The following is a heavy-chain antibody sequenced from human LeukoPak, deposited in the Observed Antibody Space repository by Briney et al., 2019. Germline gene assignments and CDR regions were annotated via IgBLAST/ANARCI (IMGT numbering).Heavy chain of an antibody. D-gene: IGHD3-22*01. CDR1: GYTFTSYG. J-gene: IGHJ4*02. Sequence: ASVKVSCKASGYTFTSYGISWVRQAPGQGLEWMGWISGDNGDTNYAQKLQGRVTMTTDPSTSTAYMELRSLRSDDTAVYYCARDPDYDSSGLDYWGQGTLVTVSS. CDR3: ARDPDYDSSGLDY. V-gene: IGHV1-18*01. CDR2: ISGDNGDT.